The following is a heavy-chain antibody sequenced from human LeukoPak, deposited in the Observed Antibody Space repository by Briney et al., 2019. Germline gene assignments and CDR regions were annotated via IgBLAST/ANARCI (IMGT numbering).Heavy chain of an antibody. V-gene: IGHV1-18*01. CDR1: RSTFTTSE. CDR3: VRAGSYYNLAYLADT. Sequence: ALGRVSCTPSRSTFTTSEVIWVSRAPGQRLECMGWIRSYNVDTNYAQKLQGRVTMTTYTSTITAYMELRSLRSDDTAVYDCVRAGSYYNLAYLADTWGQGSLVTVSS. D-gene: IGHD3-10*01. CDR2: IRSYNVDT. J-gene: IGHJ5*02.